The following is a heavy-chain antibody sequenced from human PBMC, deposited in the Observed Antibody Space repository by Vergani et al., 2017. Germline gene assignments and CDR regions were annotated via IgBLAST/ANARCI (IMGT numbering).Heavy chain of an antibody. CDR3: ARANSNYVPFDY. Sequence: QVQLQESGPGLVKPSETLSLTCAVSGYSISSGYYWGWIRQPPGKGLEWIGSIYHSGSTYYNPSLKSRVTISVDTSKNQFSLKLSSVTAADTAVYYCARANSNYVPFDYWGQGTLVTVSS. J-gene: IGHJ4*02. D-gene: IGHD4-11*01. V-gene: IGHV4-38-2*01. CDR2: IYHSGST. CDR1: GYSISSGYY.